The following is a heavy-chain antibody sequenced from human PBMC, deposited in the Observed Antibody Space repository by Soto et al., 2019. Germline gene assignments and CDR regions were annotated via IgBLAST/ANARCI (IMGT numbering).Heavy chain of an antibody. CDR3: ASRFYNYYGSGSSLDY. CDR1: GGSFSGYY. Sequence: SETLSLTCAVYGGSFSGYYWSWIRQPPGKGLEWIGEINHSGSTNYNPSLKSRVTISVDTSKNQFSLKLSSVTAADTAVYYCASRFYNYYGSGSSLDYWGQGTLVTVSS. CDR2: INHSGST. V-gene: IGHV4-34*01. J-gene: IGHJ4*02. D-gene: IGHD3-10*01.